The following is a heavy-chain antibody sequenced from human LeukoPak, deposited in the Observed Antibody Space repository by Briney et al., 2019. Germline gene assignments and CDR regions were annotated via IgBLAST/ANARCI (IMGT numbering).Heavy chain of an antibody. Sequence: SQTLSPTCAISGDSVSSNGVTWNWIRQSPSRGLEWLGRTYYRSTWYNDYAVSVRGRITVNPDTSKNQFSLHLNSVTPEDTAVYYCARRLTQYDCFDPWGQGILVTVSS. CDR2: TYYRSTWYN. D-gene: IGHD2-2*01. V-gene: IGHV6-1*01. J-gene: IGHJ5*02. CDR3: ARRLTQYDCFDP. CDR1: GDSVSSNGVT.